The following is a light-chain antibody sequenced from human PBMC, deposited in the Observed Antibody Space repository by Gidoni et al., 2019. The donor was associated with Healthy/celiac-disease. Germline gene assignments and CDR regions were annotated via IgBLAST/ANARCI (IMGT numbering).Light chain of an antibody. CDR1: QSISSY. CDR3: QQNYSTSWT. J-gene: IGKJ1*01. CDR2: AAS. Sequence: DIQMIPSPSALSAAVGIRVTNTCRKSQSISSYLNWYQQKPGKAPKLLIYAASSLQSGVPSRFSGSGSGTDFTLTISSLQPEDFATYYCQQNYSTSWTFXQXTKVEIK. V-gene: IGKV1-39*01.